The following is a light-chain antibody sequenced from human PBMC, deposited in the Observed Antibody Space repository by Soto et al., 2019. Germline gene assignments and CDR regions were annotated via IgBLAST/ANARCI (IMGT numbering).Light chain of an antibody. CDR3: QTWGSGIVV. Sequence: QLVLTQSPSASASLGASVKLTCTLSSGHSNYAIAWHQQQSEKGPRYLMKLNSDGSHSKGDGIPDRFSGSSSGAERYLTIFNLQSEDAADSQCQTWGSGIVVFGGGTKLTVL. V-gene: IGLV4-69*01. J-gene: IGLJ2*01. CDR1: SGHSNYA. CDR2: LNSDGSH.